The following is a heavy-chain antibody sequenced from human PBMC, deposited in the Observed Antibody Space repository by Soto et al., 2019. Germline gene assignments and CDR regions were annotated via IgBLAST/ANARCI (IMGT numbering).Heavy chain of an antibody. J-gene: IGHJ4*02. Sequence: SETLSLTCAVYGGSFSGYYWSWIRQPPGKGLEWIGEINHSGSTNYNPSLKSRVTISVDTSKNQFSLKLSSVTAADTAVYYCAQRTPGIAVAAWGQGTLVTVSS. D-gene: IGHD6-19*01. CDR3: AQRTPGIAVAA. CDR1: GGSFSGYY. CDR2: INHSGST. V-gene: IGHV4-34*01.